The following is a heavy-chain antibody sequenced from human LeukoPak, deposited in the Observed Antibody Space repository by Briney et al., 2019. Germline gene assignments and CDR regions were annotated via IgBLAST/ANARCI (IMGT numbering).Heavy chain of an antibody. CDR2: IWYDGTNK. Sequence: GGPLRLSCAASGFTFRSCGMHWVRQAPGKGPEWVAAIWYDGTNKYYVVSVKGRFTISRDNSKNTLSLQMNSLRVEDTAVYYCAKGGDFGDYPTTYYFDYWGQGTLVTVSS. J-gene: IGHJ4*02. CDR3: AKGGDFGDYPTTYYFDY. V-gene: IGHV3-33*06. D-gene: IGHD4-17*01. CDR1: GFTFRSCG.